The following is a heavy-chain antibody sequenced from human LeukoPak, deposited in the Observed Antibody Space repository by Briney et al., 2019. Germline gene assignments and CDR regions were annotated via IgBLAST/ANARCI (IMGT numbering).Heavy chain of an antibody. D-gene: IGHD6-6*01. J-gene: IGHJ5*02. CDR2: IYYSGST. Sequence: SETLSLTRTVSGGSISSYYWSWVRQPPGKGLEWIGYIYYSGSTNYNPSLKSRVTISVDTSKNQFSLKLSSVTAADTAVYYCARGIAARPGWFDPWGQGTLVTVSS. CDR1: GGSISSYY. V-gene: IGHV4-59*01. CDR3: ARGIAARPGWFDP.